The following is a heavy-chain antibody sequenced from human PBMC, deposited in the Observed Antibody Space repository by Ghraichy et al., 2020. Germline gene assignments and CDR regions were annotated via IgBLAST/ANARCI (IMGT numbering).Heavy chain of an antibody. J-gene: IGHJ4*02. Sequence: SETLSLTCGVSGKSYSDNFWSWIRQSPGKGLEWIGEISPGGTLNYNPSLQSRVTISVETSKRQFSLKLNSVSAADTGVYFCAMVDEDGSSCDILTGRCPFDVWGQGTRVTVSS. CDR2: ISPGGTL. CDR1: GKSYSDNF. D-gene: IGHD3-9*01. V-gene: IGHV4-34*01. CDR3: AMVDEDGSSCDILTGRCPFDV.